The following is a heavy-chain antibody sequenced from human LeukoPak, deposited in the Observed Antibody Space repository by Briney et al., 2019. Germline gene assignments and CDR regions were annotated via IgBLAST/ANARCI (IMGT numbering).Heavy chain of an antibody. V-gene: IGHV3-23*01. D-gene: IGHD4-23*01. CDR1: GFSFNNYA. J-gene: IGHJ4*02. CDR3: VKDWTTVVTPKGYYFDS. CDR2: ISTTGGST. Sequence: GGSLRLSCAASGFSFNNYAMSWVRQAPGKGLGWVSAISTTGGSTYYADSVKGRFTVSRDNSKNTLSLQMDSLRVEDTALYYCVKDWTTVVTPKGYYFDSWGQGTLVTVSS.